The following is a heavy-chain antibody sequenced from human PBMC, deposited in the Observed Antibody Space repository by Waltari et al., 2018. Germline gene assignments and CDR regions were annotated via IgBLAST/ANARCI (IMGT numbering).Heavy chain of an antibody. CDR3: ARQNIHSYGYGYFDF. CDR2: IYPGDSNT. Sequence: EVQLEQSGAEVKKPGESLTISCNGSGYSFAKYWIGWVRQMPGKGLEWMGVIYPGDSNTKYSLSFQGQVTISADTSISTAYLQWSSLKASDTAIYFCARQNIHSYGYGYFDFWGQGTLVTVSS. V-gene: IGHV5-51*01. J-gene: IGHJ4*02. CDR1: GYSFAKYW. D-gene: IGHD5-18*01.